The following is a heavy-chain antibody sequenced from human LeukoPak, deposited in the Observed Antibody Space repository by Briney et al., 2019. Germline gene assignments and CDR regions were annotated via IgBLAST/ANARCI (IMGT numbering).Heavy chain of an antibody. CDR2: ISYIAST. V-gene: IGHV4-61*03. J-gene: IGHJ3*02. D-gene: IGHD4-17*01. CDR1: GGSISSGYYS. Sequence: SETLSLTCAVSGGSISSGYYSWSWIRQPPGKGLEWVGYISYIASTNYNPSLKSRVTISADTSKNPLYLKPSSVTASDAAVYFCARDPTTVTKGLYIWDQGTLVT. CDR3: ARDPTTVTKGLYI.